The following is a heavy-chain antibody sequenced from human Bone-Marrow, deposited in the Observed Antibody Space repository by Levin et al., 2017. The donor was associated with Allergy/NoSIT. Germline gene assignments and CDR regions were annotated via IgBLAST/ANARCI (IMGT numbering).Heavy chain of an antibody. J-gene: IGHJ6*02. CDR1: GGSISTTNW. CDR3: AGLGDVSEYYYGVDV. D-gene: IGHD2/OR15-2a*01. CDR2: IYHRGST. Sequence: SETLSLTCTVSGGSISTTNWWCLIRQTPAKGLGWIGLIYHRGSTDYNPSLNGRVTISLDKSKNPFSLTLNSVTAADTALYYCAGLGDVSEYYYGVDVWGQGTSVTVSS. V-gene: IGHV4-4*02.